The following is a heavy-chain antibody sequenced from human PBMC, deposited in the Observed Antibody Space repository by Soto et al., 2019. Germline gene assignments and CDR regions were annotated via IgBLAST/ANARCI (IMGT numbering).Heavy chain of an antibody. CDR3: ARDWALPTRPPNYFDY. V-gene: IGHV3-7*01. D-gene: IGHD1-26*01. CDR2: IKQDGSEK. J-gene: IGHJ4*02. CDR1: GFTFSSYW. Sequence: EVQLVESGGGLVQPGGSLRLSCAASGFTFSSYWMCWVRQAPGKGLEWVANIKQDGSEKYYVDSVKGRFTISRDNAKNSLYLQMNSLRAEDTAVYYCARDWALPTRPPNYFDYWGQGTLVTVSS.